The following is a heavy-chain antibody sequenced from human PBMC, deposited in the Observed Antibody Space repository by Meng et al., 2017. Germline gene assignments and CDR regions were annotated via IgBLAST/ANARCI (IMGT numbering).Heavy chain of an antibody. CDR2: IHHSVTT. V-gene: IGHV4-34*01. CDR3: ARRGQTYWDGPGKREVFDY. J-gene: IGHJ4*02. D-gene: IGHD1-26*01. Sequence: GLVRPSGALSLPVVVAGGSLVGSDRTWIRQPPVKGLGWIGVIHHSVTTNYTPSLKSRVTISVAPSKNQFSLKLSSVPGADTAVYYCARRGQTYWDGPGKREVFDYWGQGTLVTVSS. CDR1: GGSLVGSD.